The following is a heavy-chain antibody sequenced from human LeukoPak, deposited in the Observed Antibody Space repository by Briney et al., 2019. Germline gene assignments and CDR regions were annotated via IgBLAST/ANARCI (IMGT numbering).Heavy chain of an antibody. D-gene: IGHD3-3*01. Sequence: KSGGSLRLSCVASGFTFSDYAMSWVRQAPGKGLEWVSYITNSGRSTKYADAVKGRFTISRDNAKQSVYLEMTDLRAEDTAVYYCAREASGYYHVFDSWGQGTLVTVSS. CDR1: GFTFSDYA. CDR2: ITNSGRST. J-gene: IGHJ4*02. CDR3: AREASGYYHVFDS. V-gene: IGHV3-11*04.